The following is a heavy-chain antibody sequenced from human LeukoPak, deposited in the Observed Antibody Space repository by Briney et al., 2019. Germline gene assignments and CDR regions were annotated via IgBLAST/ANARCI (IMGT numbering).Heavy chain of an antibody. J-gene: IGHJ4*02. V-gene: IGHV4-59*08. D-gene: IGHD3-10*01. CDR2: IYYTGAT. CDR1: GGSISGDY. Sequence: SETLSLTCTVSGGSISGDYWSWIRQPPGKGLEWVAYIYYTGATNYNPSLKSRATISVDTSKNQFSLKLSSVTAADTAVYYCARASMVRGVDYWGQGTLVTVSS. CDR3: ARASMVRGVDY.